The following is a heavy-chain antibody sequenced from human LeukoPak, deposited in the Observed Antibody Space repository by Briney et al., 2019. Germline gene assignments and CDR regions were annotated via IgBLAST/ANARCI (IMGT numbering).Heavy chain of an antibody. D-gene: IGHD1-20*01. CDR2: ISYDGSNK. CDR3: AKAITDEGQYFDL. Sequence: GGSLRLSCAASGFTFSSYGTHWVRQAPGKGLEWVAGISYDGSNKYYADSVKGRFTIARDNPKNTLYLQMSSLRPEDTAVYFCAKAITDEGQYFDLWGRGALVTVSS. CDR1: GFTFSSYG. J-gene: IGHJ2*01. V-gene: IGHV3-30*18.